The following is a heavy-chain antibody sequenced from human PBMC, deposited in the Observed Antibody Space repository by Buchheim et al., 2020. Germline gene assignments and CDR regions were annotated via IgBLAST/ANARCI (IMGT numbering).Heavy chain of an antibody. D-gene: IGHD6-19*01. CDR3: ARFPYSSGWYYFDY. CDR2: ISYDGSNK. V-gene: IGHV3-30*04. CDR1: GFTFSSYA. Sequence: QVQLVESGGGVVQPGRSLRLPCAASGFTFSSYAMHWVRQAPGKGLEWVAVISYDGSNKYYADSVKGRFTISRDNSKNTLYLQMNSLRAEDTAVYYCARFPYSSGWYYFDYWGQGTL. J-gene: IGHJ4*02.